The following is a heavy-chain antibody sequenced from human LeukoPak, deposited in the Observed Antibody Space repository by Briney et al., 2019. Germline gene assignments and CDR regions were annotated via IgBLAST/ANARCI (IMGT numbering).Heavy chain of an antibody. J-gene: IGHJ4*02. D-gene: IGHD6-19*01. Sequence: ASVKASCKASGYTFTGYYMHWVRQAPGQGLEWMGWINPNSGGTNYAQKFQGRVTMTRDTSISTAYMELSRLRSDDTAVYYCARTGVAVAGRNFDYWGQGTLVTVSS. CDR2: INPNSGGT. CDR1: GYTFTGYY. V-gene: IGHV1-2*02. CDR3: ARTGVAVAGRNFDY.